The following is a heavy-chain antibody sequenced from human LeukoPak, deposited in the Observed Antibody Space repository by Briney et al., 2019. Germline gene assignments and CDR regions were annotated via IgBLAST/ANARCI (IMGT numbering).Heavy chain of an antibody. J-gene: IGHJ4*02. CDR3: VRDRWNFDY. Sequence: GGSLRLSCAASGFTFSDYRMHWVRQAPGKGLVWVSRINSDGDSTSYADSVKGRFTISRDNAKNTLYLRMNSLRAEDTAVYYCVRDRWNFDYWGQGTLVTVSS. CDR1: GFTFSDYR. V-gene: IGHV3-74*01. D-gene: IGHD5-24*01. CDR2: INSDGDST.